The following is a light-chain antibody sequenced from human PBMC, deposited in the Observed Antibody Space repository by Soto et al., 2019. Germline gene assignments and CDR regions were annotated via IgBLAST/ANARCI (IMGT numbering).Light chain of an antibody. CDR2: DVS. V-gene: IGLV2-14*01. J-gene: IGLJ1*01. Sequence: QSVLTQPASVSGSPGQSITISCTGTSSDVGGYNYVSWYQQHPGKAPKLMIYDVSNRPPGVSNRFSGSKPGNTASLTISGLQAEDEADYYCSSYTSSSTSRYVFGTGTKVTV. CDR1: SSDVGGYNY. CDR3: SSYTSSSTSRYV.